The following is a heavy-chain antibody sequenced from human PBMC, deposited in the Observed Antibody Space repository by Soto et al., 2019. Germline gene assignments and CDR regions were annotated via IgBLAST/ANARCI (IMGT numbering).Heavy chain of an antibody. CDR2: ISLNSGSI. D-gene: IGHD5-18*01. CDR3: AKAKGYSYGYNWFDP. J-gene: IGHJ5*02. Sequence: GGSLRLSCAASGFTFDDYAMHWVRQAPGKGLEWVSGISLNSGSIGYADSVKGRFTISRDNAKNSLYLQMNSLRAEDTALYYCAKAKGYSYGYNWFDPWGQGTLVTVSS. CDR1: GFTFDDYA. V-gene: IGHV3-9*01.